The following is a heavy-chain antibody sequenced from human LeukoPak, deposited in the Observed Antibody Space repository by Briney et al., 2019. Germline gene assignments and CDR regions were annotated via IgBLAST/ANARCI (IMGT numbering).Heavy chain of an antibody. Sequence: GGSLRLSCAASGFTFSSYAMHWVRQAPGKGLEWVAVISYDGSNKYYADSVKGRFTISRDNSKNTLYLQMNSLRAEDTAMYYCARGRLDAFDIWGQGTMVTVSS. CDR2: ISYDGSNK. V-gene: IGHV3-30-3*01. D-gene: IGHD4-17*01. CDR3: ARGRLDAFDI. J-gene: IGHJ3*02. CDR1: GFTFSSYA.